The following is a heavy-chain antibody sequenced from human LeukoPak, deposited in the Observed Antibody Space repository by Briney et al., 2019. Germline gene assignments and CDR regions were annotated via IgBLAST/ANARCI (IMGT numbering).Heavy chain of an antibody. CDR2: TSSDGSRI. CDR1: GFPFSRYG. J-gene: IGHJ4*02. D-gene: IGHD3-10*01. CDR3: AKKLAGGFDAPLDS. Sequence: GGSLRLSCAASGFPFSRYGMQWVRQAPGKGLECVAVTSSDGSRIYYADSVKGRFTISRDNSKNTLYLQMNSPRAEDTALYYCAKKLAGGFDAPLDSWGQGTLVTVSS. V-gene: IGHV3-30*18.